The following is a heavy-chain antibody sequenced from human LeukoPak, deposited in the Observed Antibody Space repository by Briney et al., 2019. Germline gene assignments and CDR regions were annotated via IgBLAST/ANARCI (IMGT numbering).Heavy chain of an antibody. D-gene: IGHD6-6*01. CDR3: AREARGDV. CDR1: GFTFSSYA. Sequence: TGESLRLSCAASGFTFSSYAMSWVRQAPGKGLEWVSVISSSSGITYYADSVKGRFTISRDNSKNTLYLQMNSLRAEDTAVYYCAREARGDVWGQGTTVTVSS. V-gene: IGHV3-23*01. J-gene: IGHJ6*02. CDR2: ISSSSGIT.